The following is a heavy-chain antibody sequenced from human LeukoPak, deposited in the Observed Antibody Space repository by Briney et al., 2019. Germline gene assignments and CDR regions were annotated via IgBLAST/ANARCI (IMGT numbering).Heavy chain of an antibody. CDR1: GGSFSGYY. D-gene: IGHD3-22*01. J-gene: IGHJ4*02. CDR2: ISYGGST. V-gene: IGHV4-59*01. CDR3: ARAYNYYPN. Sequence: PSETLSLTCAVYGGSFSGYYWSWIRQPPGKGLEWIGFISYGGSTNYNPSLKSRATISVDTSKNQFSLKLSSVTTADTAVYYCARAYNYYPNWGQGTLVTVSS.